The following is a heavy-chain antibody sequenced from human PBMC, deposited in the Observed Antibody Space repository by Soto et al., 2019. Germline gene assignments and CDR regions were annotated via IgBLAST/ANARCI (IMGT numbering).Heavy chain of an antibody. V-gene: IGHV2-5*02. CDR1: GFSLTSNAVG. CDR3: AHGSGWLFDF. CDR2: IYWDDDN. J-gene: IGHJ4*02. D-gene: IGHD6-19*01. Sequence: QITLKESGPTLVKPTQTLTLTCTFSGFSLTSNAVGVGWFRQPPGKALEWLALIYWDDDNHYSPSLKSRLTFTQDTSEIPLGLIMTNMDPVDTATYYCAHGSGWLFDFWGQGTLVTVSS.